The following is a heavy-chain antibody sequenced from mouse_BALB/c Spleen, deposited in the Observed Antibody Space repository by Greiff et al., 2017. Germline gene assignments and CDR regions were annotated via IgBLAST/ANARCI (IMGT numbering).Heavy chain of an antibody. CDR2: INPSNGGT. V-gene: IGHV1S81*02. Sequence: QVQLKQSGAELVKPGASVKLSCKASGYTFTSYYMYWVKQRPGQGLEWIGEINPSNGGTNFNEKFKSKATLTVDKSSSTAYMQLSSLTSEDSAVYYCTRPLITTVVATDYWGQGTTLTVSS. D-gene: IGHD1-1*01. J-gene: IGHJ2*01. CDR1: GYTFTSYY. CDR3: TRPLITTVVATDY.